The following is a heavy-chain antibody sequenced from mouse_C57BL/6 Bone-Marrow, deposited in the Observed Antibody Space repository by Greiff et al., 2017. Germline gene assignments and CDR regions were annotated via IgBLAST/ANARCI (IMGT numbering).Heavy chain of an antibody. Sequence: EVKLMESGGGLVQPKGSLKLSCAASGFSFNTYAMNWVRQAPGKGLEWVARIRSKSNNYATYYADSVKDRFTISRDDSESMLYLQMNNLKTEDTAMYYCVRQSQTGRDYWGQGTSVTVSS. CDR2: IRSKSNNYAT. CDR3: VRQSQTGRDY. CDR1: GFSFNTYA. D-gene: IGHD4-1*01. J-gene: IGHJ4*01. V-gene: IGHV10-1*01.